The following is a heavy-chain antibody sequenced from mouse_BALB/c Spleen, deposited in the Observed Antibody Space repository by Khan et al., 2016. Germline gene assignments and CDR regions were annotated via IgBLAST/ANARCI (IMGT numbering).Heavy chain of an antibody. CDR2: INPSTGYT. CDR3: AYSGDYAY. D-gene: IGHD2-13*01. V-gene: IGHV1-7*01. Sequence: QVQLQQSGAELAKPGASVKMSCKASGYTFTSYWMHWVKQRPGQGLEWIGYINPSTGYTEYNQKFKDKATLTADKSSSTAYLQLSSLTSEDSAVYYCAYSGDYAYWGQGTTLAVSS. J-gene: IGHJ2*01. CDR1: GYTFTSYW.